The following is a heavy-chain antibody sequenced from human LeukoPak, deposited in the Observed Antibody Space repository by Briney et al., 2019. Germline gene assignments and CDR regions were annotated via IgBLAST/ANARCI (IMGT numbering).Heavy chain of an antibody. V-gene: IGHV4-59*01. J-gene: IGHJ6*02. D-gene: IGHD3-3*01. CDR3: AGVSLEWTYYYCGMDV. CDR1: GGSISSYY. CDR2: IYYSGST. Sequence: SETLSLTCTVSGGSISSYYWSWIRQPPGKGLEWIGYIYYSGSTNYNPSLKSRVTISVDTSKNQFSLKLSSVTAADTAVYYCAGVSLEWTYYYCGMDVWGQGTTVTVSS.